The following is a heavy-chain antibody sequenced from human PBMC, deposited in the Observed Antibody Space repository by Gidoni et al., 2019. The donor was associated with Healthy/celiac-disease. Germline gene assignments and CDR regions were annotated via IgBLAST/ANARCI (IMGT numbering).Heavy chain of an antibody. V-gene: IGHV3-7*01. D-gene: IGHD3-3*01. CDR2: IKQDGSEK. CDR1: GFTFSSYW. Sequence: EVQLVESGGGLVQPGGSLRLSCAASGFTFSSYWMSWVRQAPGKRMEWVANIKQDGSEKYYVDSVKGRFTISRDNAKNSLYLQMNSLRAEDTAVYYCARLVRFRGFDYWGQGTLVTVSS. J-gene: IGHJ4*02. CDR3: ARLVRFRGFDY.